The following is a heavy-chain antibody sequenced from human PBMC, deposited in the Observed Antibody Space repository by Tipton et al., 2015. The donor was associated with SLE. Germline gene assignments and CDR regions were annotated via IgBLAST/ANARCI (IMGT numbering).Heavy chain of an antibody. CDR2: ISNDGSSK. CDR3: ARGLRRVAGYYDSSGPLDY. CDR1: GSTFSSYA. V-gene: IGHV3-30*09. J-gene: IGHJ4*02. D-gene: IGHD3-22*01. Sequence: SLRLSCAASGSTFSSYAMHWVRQAPGKGLEWVVVISNDGSSKYYADSVKGRFAISRDSSKNTQYLQMNSLRAEDTAVYYCARGLRRVAGYYDSSGPLDYWGQGTLVTVSS.